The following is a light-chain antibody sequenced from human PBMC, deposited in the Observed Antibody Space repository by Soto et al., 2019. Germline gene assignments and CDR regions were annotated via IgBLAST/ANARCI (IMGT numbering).Light chain of an antibody. J-gene: IGKJ1*01. Sequence: EIVLTQSPGTLSLFPGERATLSCRASQTVSSSYLGWYQQKPGQAPRLLIYDASSRATGIPDRFSGGGSGTDFTLTISRLEPEDFAVYYCQQYGSSGTFGQGTKVDIK. CDR3: QQYGSSGT. CDR2: DAS. V-gene: IGKV3-20*01. CDR1: QTVSSSY.